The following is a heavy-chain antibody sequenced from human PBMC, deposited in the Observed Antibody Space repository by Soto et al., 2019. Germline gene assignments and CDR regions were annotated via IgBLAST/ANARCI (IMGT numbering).Heavy chain of an antibody. J-gene: IGHJ4*02. CDR3: ARDLAGSAYFDY. CDR2: ISYDGSNK. Sequence: QVQVVESGGGVVQPGRSLRLSCAASGFTFSSYTMHWVRQAPGKGLEWVAVISYDGSNKYYAASVQGRFTLSRENSKNPLPLQIDSLTAEDTVVYYCARDLAGSAYFDYWGQGTLVTVPS. D-gene: IGHD3-10*01. CDR1: GFTFSSYT. V-gene: IGHV3-30-3*01.